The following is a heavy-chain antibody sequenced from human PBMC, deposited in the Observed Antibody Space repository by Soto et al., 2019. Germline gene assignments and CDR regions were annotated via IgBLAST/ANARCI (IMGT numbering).Heavy chain of an antibody. D-gene: IGHD3-9*01. V-gene: IGHV3-23*01. CDR2: ISGSGGST. J-gene: IGHJ3*02. CDR1: GFTFSRYA. CDR3: ARTYDILPLDAFDI. Sequence: GGSLRLSCAASGFTFSRYAMNWVRQAPGKGLEWVSAISGSGGSTYYADSVKGRFTISRDNSKNTLYLQMNSLRAEDTAVYYCARTYDILPLDAFDIWGQGTTVTVSS.